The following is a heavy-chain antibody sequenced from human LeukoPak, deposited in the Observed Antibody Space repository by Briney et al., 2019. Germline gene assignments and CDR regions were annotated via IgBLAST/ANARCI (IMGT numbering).Heavy chain of an antibody. D-gene: IGHD6-19*01. CDR3: ARGDPLYSSGWYHLSFDY. CDR1: GGSISSYY. J-gene: IGHJ4*02. CDR2: INHSGST. Sequence: SETLSLTCTVSGGSISSYYWSWIRQPPGKGLEWIGEINHSGSTNYNPSLKSRVTISVDTSKNQFSLKLSSVTAADTAVYYCARGDPLYSSGWYHLSFDYWGQGTLVTVSS. V-gene: IGHV4-34*01.